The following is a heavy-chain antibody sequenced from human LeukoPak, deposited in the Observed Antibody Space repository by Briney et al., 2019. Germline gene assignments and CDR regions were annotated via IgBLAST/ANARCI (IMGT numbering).Heavy chain of an antibody. V-gene: IGHV1-8*01. CDR2: MNPNSGNT. CDR3: ARDQYYDFWSGYYAGVGFDP. J-gene: IGHJ5*02. D-gene: IGHD3-3*01. Sequence: GASVKVSCKASGYTFTSYDINWVRQATGQGLEWMGWMNPNSGNTGYAQKFQGRVTMTRNTSISTAYMELSSLRSEDTAVYYCARDQYYDFWSGYYAGVGFDPWGQGTLVTVSS. CDR1: GYTFTSYD.